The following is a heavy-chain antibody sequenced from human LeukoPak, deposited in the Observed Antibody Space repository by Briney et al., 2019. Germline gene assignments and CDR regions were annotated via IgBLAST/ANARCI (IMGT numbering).Heavy chain of an antibody. CDR3: ARVGRITMVRGVIVQFDY. Sequence: SETLSLTCTVSGGSISSGGYYWSWIRQHPGKGLEWIGYIYYSGSTYYNPSLKSRVTISVDTSKNQFSLKLSSVTAADTAVYYCARVGRITMVRGVIVQFDYWGQGTLVTVSS. CDR2: IYYSGST. D-gene: IGHD3-10*01. J-gene: IGHJ4*02. V-gene: IGHV4-31*03. CDR1: GGSISSGGYY.